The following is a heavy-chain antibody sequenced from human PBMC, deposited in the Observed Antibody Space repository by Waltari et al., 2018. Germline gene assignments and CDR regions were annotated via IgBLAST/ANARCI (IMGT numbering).Heavy chain of an antibody. V-gene: IGHV4-59*01. CDR2: IYYSGST. Sequence: QVQLQESGPGLVKPSETLSLTCTVSGGSISSYYWSWIRQPPGKGLEWIGYIYYSGSTTYNPSPKSRVTISVDTSKNQFSLKLSSVTAADTAVYYCARNLPSGDLYYFDYWGQGTLVTVSS. CDR1: GGSISSYY. CDR3: ARNLPSGDLYYFDY. D-gene: IGHD7-27*01. J-gene: IGHJ4*02.